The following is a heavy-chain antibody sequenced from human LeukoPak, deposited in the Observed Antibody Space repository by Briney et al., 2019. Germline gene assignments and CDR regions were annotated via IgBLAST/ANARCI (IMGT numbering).Heavy chain of an antibody. J-gene: IGHJ6*02. D-gene: IGHD3-3*01. CDR2: IYYSGST. CDR3: AREGYDFWSGYYTGMDV. V-gene: IGHV4-59*01. Sequence: KPSETLSLTCAVYGGSFSGYYWSWIRQPPGKGLEWIGYIYYSGSTNYNPSLKSRVTISVDTSKNQFSLKLSSVTAADTAVYYCAREGYDFWSGYYTGMDVWGQGTTVTVSS. CDR1: GGSFSGYY.